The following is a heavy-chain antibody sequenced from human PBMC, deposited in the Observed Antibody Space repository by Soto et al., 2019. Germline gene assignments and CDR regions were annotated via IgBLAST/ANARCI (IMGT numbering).Heavy chain of an antibody. J-gene: IGHJ2*01. CDR3: AREWGIAARQEAYWYFDL. Sequence: QVQLVESGGGVVQPGRSLRLSCAASGFTFSSYGMHWVRQAPGKGLEWVAVIWYDGSNKYYADSVKGRFTISRDNSKNTLYLQMNSLRAEDTAVYYCAREWGIAARQEAYWYFDLWGRGTLVTVSS. D-gene: IGHD6-6*01. CDR2: IWYDGSNK. CDR1: GFTFSSYG. V-gene: IGHV3-33*01.